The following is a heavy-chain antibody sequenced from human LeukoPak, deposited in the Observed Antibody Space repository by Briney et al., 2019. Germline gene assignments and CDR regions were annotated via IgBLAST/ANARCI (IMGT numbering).Heavy chain of an antibody. D-gene: IGHD3-22*01. CDR1: GLTFSSYG. V-gene: IGHV3-30*18. Sequence: PGGSLRLSCAASGLTFSSYGMHWVRQAPGRGLEWVAVISYDGSDKYYADSVKGRFTISRDNSKNTLYLQMNSVRAEDTAVYYCAKDGMRGIVVVIMSFFDYWGQGTLVTVSS. J-gene: IGHJ4*02. CDR3: AKDGMRGIVVVIMSFFDY. CDR2: ISYDGSDK.